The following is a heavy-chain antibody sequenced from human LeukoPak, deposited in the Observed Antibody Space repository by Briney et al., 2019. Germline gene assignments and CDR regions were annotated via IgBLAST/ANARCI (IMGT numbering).Heavy chain of an antibody. J-gene: IGHJ4*02. CDR2: INSDASST. Sequence: PGGSLRLSCAASGFTFSGYWMHWVRQAPGKGLVWVSRINSDASSTSYADSVKGRFTVSRDNAKNTLYLQMNSLRAEDTAVYFCAREFRKPSTGDWGQGTLVTVSS. CDR1: GFTFSGYW. D-gene: IGHD1-14*01. V-gene: IGHV3-74*01. CDR3: AREFRKPSTGD.